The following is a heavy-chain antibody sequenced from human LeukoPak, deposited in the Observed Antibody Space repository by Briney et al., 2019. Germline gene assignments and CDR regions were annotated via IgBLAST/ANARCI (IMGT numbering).Heavy chain of an antibody. Sequence: GGSLRLSCAASGFTFSSYSMNWVRQAPGKGLEWLANINEAGSVTNYVHSVRGRFTISRDNAKNSLYLQMNSLGVEDTAVYYCATDSGYNAFDVWGQGTMVSVSS. CDR1: GFTFSSYS. J-gene: IGHJ3*01. CDR3: ATDSGYNAFDV. D-gene: IGHD5-12*01. V-gene: IGHV3-7*01. CDR2: INEAGSVT.